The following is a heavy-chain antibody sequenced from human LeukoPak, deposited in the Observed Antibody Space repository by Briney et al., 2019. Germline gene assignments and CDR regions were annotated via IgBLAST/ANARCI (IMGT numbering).Heavy chain of an antibody. CDR3: ARGSNYGLY. Sequence: PGGSLRLSCAASGFTFSDYYMSWLRQAPGKGLEWVSYISSSGNTIYYADSMKGRFTISRDNAKNSLYLQMNSLRAEDTAVYYCARGSNYGLYWGQGTLVTVSS. J-gene: IGHJ4*02. CDR1: GFTFSDYY. V-gene: IGHV3-11*01. D-gene: IGHD5-18*01. CDR2: ISSSGNTI.